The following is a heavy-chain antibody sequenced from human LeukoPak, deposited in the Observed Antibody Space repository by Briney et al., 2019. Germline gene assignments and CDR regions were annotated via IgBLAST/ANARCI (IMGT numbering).Heavy chain of an antibody. CDR1: GFTFSTYW. J-gene: IGHJ4*02. D-gene: IGHD6-19*01. Sequence: GGSLRLSCAASGFTFSTYWMHWVRQAPGRGLVWVSRINSDGSSTTYADSVKGRFTISRDNAKNTLYLQMNSLRAEDTAVYYCARVINSGWLGELSDWGQGTLVIVSS. V-gene: IGHV3-74*01. CDR3: ARVINSGWLGELSD. CDR2: INSDGSST.